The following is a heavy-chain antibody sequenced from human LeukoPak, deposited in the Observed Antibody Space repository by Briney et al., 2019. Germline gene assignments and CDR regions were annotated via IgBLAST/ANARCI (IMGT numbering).Heavy chain of an antibody. CDR1: GGSIGSYY. CDR3: ARAIYGSGSIWFDP. CDR2: IYYSGST. D-gene: IGHD3-10*01. Sequence: SETLSLTCTVSGGSIGSYYWSWIRQPPGKGLEWIGYIYYSGSTNYNPSLKSRVTISVDTSKNQFSLKLSSVTAADTAVYYCARAIYGSGSIWFDPWGQGTLVIVSS. J-gene: IGHJ5*02. V-gene: IGHV4-59*08.